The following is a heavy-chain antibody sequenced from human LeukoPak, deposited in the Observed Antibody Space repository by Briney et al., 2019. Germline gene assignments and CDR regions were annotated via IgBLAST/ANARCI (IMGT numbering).Heavy chain of an antibody. Sequence: ASVKVSCTASGYTFTSYGISWVRQAPGQGLEWMGWISAYNGNTNYAQKLQGRVTMTTDTSTSTAYMELRSLRSDDTAVYYCAIYRELITMIANPLPSDYWGQGTLVTVSS. J-gene: IGHJ4*02. V-gene: IGHV1-18*01. CDR3: AIYRELITMIANPLPSDY. D-gene: IGHD3-22*01. CDR1: GYTFTSYG. CDR2: ISAYNGNT.